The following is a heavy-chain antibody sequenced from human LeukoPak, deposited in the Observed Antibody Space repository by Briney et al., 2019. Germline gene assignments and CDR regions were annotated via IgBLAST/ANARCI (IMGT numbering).Heavy chain of an antibody. V-gene: IGHV1-8*01. J-gene: IGHJ6*02. D-gene: IGHD3-22*01. CDR3: ARIPYYYDSSGYLEYYYYGMDV. Sequence: ASVKVSCKASGYTFTSYDINWVRQATGQGPEWMGWMNPNSGNTGYAQKFQGRVTMTRNTSISTAYMELSSLRSEDTAVYYCARIPYYYDSSGYLEYYYYGMDVWGQGTTVTVSS. CDR2: MNPNSGNT. CDR1: GYTFTSYD.